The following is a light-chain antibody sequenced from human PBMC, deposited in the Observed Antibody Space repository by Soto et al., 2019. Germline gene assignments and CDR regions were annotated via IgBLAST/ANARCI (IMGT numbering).Light chain of an antibody. J-gene: IGLJ1*01. Sequence: QSVLTQPPSVSAAPGQKVTISCSGSSSNIANNYVSWYQQLTGTAPTHLIYEDNKRPSGIPDRFSGSKSGTSATLGITVLQTGDEADYYCGTWDSSLTAYVFRSGTKVT. CDR1: SSNIANNY. CDR2: EDN. CDR3: GTWDSSLTAYV. V-gene: IGLV1-51*02.